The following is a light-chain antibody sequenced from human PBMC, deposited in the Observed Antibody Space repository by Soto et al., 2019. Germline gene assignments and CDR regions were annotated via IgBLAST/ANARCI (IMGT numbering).Light chain of an antibody. CDR1: QTISSTY. J-gene: IGKJ3*01. V-gene: IGKV3-20*01. CDR2: GVY. Sequence: EIVLTQSPGTLSLSPGDRATLSCRASQTISSTYLAWYQQKPGQAPRLLMYGVYTRAPGTPARFSGSGSGTDFTLTISSLQPEDFATYYCQQSSSTLFTFGPGTKVDI. CDR3: QQSSSTLFT.